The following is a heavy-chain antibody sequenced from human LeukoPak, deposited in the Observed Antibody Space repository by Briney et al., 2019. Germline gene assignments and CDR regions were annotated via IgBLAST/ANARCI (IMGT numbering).Heavy chain of an antibody. CDR1: GDSISSYY. V-gene: IGHV4-59*01. J-gene: IGHJ4*02. Sequence: SGTLSLTCTVSGDSISSYYWSWIRQPPGKGPQWIGYIYYSGTTNYNPSLKSRVSISIDTSKNHFSLKLSSVTAADTAVYYCARLPDYDDHVFAFDSWGRGTLVTVSS. CDR2: IYYSGTT. D-gene: IGHD4-17*01. CDR3: ARLPDYDDHVFAFDS.